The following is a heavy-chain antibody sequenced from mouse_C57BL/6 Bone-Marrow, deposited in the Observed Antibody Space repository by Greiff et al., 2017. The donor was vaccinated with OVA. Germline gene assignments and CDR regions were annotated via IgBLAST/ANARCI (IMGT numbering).Heavy chain of an antibody. D-gene: IGHD5-1*01. V-gene: IGHV1-72*01. Sequence: QVQLQQPGAELVKPGASVKLSCKASGYTFTSYWMPWVKQRPGRGLEWIGGIDPDSGSTKYTEKFKSKATLTVDTPSSTAYMQLSSLTSEDSAVYYCATGKYYLDDWGKGTTVTVSS. CDR3: ATGKYYLDD. CDR2: IDPDSGST. J-gene: IGHJ1*03. CDR1: GYTFTSYW.